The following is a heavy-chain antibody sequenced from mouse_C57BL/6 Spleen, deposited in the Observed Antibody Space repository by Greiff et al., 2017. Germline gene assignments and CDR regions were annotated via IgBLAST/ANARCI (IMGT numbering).Heavy chain of an antibody. J-gene: IGHJ4*01. Sequence: QVQLQQSGAELARPGASVKLSCKASGYTFTSYGISWVKQRTGQGLEWIGEIYPRSGNTYYNEKFKGKATLTADKSSSTAYMALRSLTSEDSAVYFCGGDYGEVYYAMDYWGQGTSVTVSS. V-gene: IGHV1-81*01. D-gene: IGHD2-4*01. CDR2: IYPRSGNT. CDR1: GYTFTSYG. CDR3: GGDYGEVYYAMDY.